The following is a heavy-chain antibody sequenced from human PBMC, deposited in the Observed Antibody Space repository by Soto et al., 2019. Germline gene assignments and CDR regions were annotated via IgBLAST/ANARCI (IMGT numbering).Heavy chain of an antibody. Sequence: VGSLRLSCASSVCTFGDYYMACIRDAPGKWLEWLSHISSSGSTIRYADSVKGRFTISRDNAKNSLYLQMNSLRAEDTAVYYFSRDKYSRSPNEYWGQGILVIVS. V-gene: IGHV3-11*01. CDR2: ISSSGSTI. CDR3: SRDKYSRSPNEY. J-gene: IGHJ4*02. D-gene: IGHD6-13*01. CDR1: VCTFGDYY.